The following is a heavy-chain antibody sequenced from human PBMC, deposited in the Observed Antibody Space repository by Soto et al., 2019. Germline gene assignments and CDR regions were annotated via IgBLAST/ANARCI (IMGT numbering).Heavy chain of an antibody. V-gene: IGHV1-69*13. CDR3: ARDTFIAAAGNYYYYYGMDV. CDR1: GDAFSTYT. Sequence: SVKVSCKASGDAFSTYTITWVRQAPGQGLEWMGGIIPRSGTSNYAQKFQGRVTITADESTSTAYMELSSLRSEDTAVYYCARDTFIAAAGNYYYYYGMDVWGQGTTVTVSS. D-gene: IGHD6-13*01. CDR2: IIPRSGTS. J-gene: IGHJ6*02.